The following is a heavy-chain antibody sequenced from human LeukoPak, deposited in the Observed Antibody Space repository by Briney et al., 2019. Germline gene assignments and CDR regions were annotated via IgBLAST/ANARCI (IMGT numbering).Heavy chain of an antibody. CDR3: ARVTPYCGGDCPVSFDI. CDR1: GGSISSYY. J-gene: IGHJ3*02. D-gene: IGHD2-21*02. V-gene: IGHV4-59*01. CDR2: IYYSGST. Sequence: PSETLSLTCTVSGGSISSYYWSWIRQPPGKGLEWIGYIYYSGSTNYNPSLKSRVTISVDTSKNQFSLKLSSVTAADTAVYYCARVTPYCGGDCPVSFDIWGQGTMVTVSS.